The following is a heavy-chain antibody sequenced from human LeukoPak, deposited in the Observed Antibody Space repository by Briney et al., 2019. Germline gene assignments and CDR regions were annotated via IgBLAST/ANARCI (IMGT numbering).Heavy chain of an antibody. D-gene: IGHD3-3*01. CDR1: GFTFSSYG. CDR2: ISYDGSNK. J-gene: IGHJ4*02. CDR3: AKGGVTSDFDY. V-gene: IGHV3-30*18. Sequence: WGSLRLSCAASGFTFSSYGMHWVRQAPGKGLEWVAVISYDGSNKYYADSVKGRFTISRDNSKNTLYLQMNSLRAEDTAVYYCAKGGVTSDFDYWGQGTLVTVSS.